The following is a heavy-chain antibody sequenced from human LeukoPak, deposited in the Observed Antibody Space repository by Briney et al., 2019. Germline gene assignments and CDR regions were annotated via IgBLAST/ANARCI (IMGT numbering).Heavy chain of an antibody. D-gene: IGHD3/OR15-3a*01. CDR2: ISSSSSNI. J-gene: IGHJ4*02. CDR3: ARDKDWAFDY. CDR1: GFTFSDSY. V-gene: IGHV3-11*06. Sequence: PGGSLRLSCAASGFTFSDSYMSWIRQAPGKGLEWVSYISSSSSNILYADSVKGRFTISRDNAKNSLYLQMNSLRDEDTAVYYCARDKDWAFDYWGQGTLVTVSS.